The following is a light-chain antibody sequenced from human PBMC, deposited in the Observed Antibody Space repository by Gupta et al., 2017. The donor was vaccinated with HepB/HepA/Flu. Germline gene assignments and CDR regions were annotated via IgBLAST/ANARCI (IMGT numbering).Light chain of an antibody. Sequence: QSDLTQPASVSGSPGQSINIPCTGTSSDVGSYNLVSWYQQHPGKAPKLMLYEVSKRPSGVSNRFSGSKSGNTASLTISGLQAEDEADYYCCSYAGSSTPYVVGTGTKVTVL. V-gene: IGLV2-23*02. CDR2: EVS. CDR1: SSDVGSYNL. J-gene: IGLJ1*01. CDR3: CSYAGSSTPYV.